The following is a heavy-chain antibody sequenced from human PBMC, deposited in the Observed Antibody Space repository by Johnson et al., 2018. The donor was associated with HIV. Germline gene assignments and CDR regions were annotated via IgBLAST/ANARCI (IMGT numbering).Heavy chain of an antibody. CDR3: ARGWLGLDAFDI. CDR1: GFTFDDYG. Sequence: VRLVESGGGVVRPGGSLRLSCVASGFTFDDYGMTWVRQAPGKGLEWVSGINWNGGSTAYADSVKGRFTISRDNAKNSLYLQMNSLGVEDTALYYCARGWLGLDAFDIWGQGTMVTVSS. J-gene: IGHJ3*02. D-gene: IGHD6-19*01. CDR2: INWNGGST. V-gene: IGHV3-20*04.